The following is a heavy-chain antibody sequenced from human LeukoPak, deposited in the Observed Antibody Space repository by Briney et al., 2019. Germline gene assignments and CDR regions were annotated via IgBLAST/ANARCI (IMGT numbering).Heavy chain of an antibody. J-gene: IGHJ6*02. CDR3: ARDKSANYYYYAMDV. CDR2: IYIGGIT. CDR1: RFTVSSDY. Sequence: PVGSLRLSCAASRFTVSSDYMSWVRQAPGKGLEWVSVIYIGGITYYADSVKGRFTISRDISKNTLYLQMNSLRAEDTAVYYCARDKSANYYYYAMDVWGQGTTVTVSS. V-gene: IGHV3-66*01.